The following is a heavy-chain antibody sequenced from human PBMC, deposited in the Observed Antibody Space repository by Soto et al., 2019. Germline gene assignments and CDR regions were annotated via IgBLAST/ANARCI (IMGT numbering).Heavy chain of an antibody. CDR2: IYFTGST. CDR3: TRGPPRVQWFDP. Sequence: RSETLSLTCTVSGGSVSSGTYYWSWIRQPPGKGLEWIGHIYFTGSTNYNPSLKSRVTMSLDTSRNQFSLKLSSVTAADTAVYYCTRGPPRVQWFDPWGLGTLVTVSS. CDR1: GGSVSSGTYY. V-gene: IGHV4-61*01. J-gene: IGHJ5*02.